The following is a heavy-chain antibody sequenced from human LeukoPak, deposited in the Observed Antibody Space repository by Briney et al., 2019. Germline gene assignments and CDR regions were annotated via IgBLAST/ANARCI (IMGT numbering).Heavy chain of an antibody. Sequence: GGSLRLSCAASGFTVSRNYMSWVREAPGKGLVWVSVIYSADSAYYADSVRGRFTISRDNSKNTLYLQMNSLRADGTAVYYCAREVGGGATNYFDYWGQGTLVTVSS. V-gene: IGHV3-53*01. CDR2: IYSADSA. CDR3: AREVGGGATNYFDY. J-gene: IGHJ4*02. D-gene: IGHD1-26*01. CDR1: GFTVSRNY.